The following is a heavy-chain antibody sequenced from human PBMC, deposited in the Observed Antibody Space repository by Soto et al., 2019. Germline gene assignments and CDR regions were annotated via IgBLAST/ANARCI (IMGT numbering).Heavy chain of an antibody. V-gene: IGHV3-30*18. Sequence: GGSLRLSCAASGFTFSSYGMHWVRQAPGKGLEWVAVISYDGSNKYYADSVKGRFTISRDNSKNTLYLQMNSLRAEDTAVYYCAKVAYSSGWYQAFDIWGKGTMVTVSS. CDR3: AKVAYSSGWYQAFDI. CDR1: GFTFSSYG. J-gene: IGHJ3*02. D-gene: IGHD6-19*01. CDR2: ISYDGSNK.